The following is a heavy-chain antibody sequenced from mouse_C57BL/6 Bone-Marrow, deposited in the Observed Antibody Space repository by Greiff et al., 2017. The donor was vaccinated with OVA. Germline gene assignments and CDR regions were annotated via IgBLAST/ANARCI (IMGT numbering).Heavy chain of an antibody. CDR3: ASLLWSYAMDY. Sequence: EVHLVESGGDLVKPGGSLKLSCAASGFTFSSYGMSWVRQTPDKRLEWVATISSGGSYTYYPDSVKGRFTISRDNAKNTLYLQMSSLKSEDTAMYYCASLLWSYAMDYWGQGTSVTVSS. CDR1: GFTFSSYG. D-gene: IGHD2-10*01. CDR2: ISSGGSYT. J-gene: IGHJ4*01. V-gene: IGHV5-6*01.